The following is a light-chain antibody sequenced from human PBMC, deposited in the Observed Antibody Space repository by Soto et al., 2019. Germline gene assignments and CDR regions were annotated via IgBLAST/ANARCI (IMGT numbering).Light chain of an antibody. CDR2: GAS. CDR1: QSVSSSY. J-gene: IGKJ2*01. V-gene: IGKV3-20*01. Sequence: ENVLTRSPGPLSLSPGERATLSCRDSQSVSSSYLAGYQQKPGQAPRLLIYGASSRPTGIPDRFSGSGSGTDFTLTLSRLEPEDFAVYYCQQYGSSPYTFGQGTKLEIK. CDR3: QQYGSSPYT.